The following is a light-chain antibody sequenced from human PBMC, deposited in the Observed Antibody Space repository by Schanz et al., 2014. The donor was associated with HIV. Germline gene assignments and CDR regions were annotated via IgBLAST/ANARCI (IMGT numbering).Light chain of an antibody. CDR3: QSFDISVSGVV. CDR2: EIH. Sequence: QSSLTQPPSASGSPGQSVTLSCAGTSGDIGGYISWYQHHPGKAPKLIMSEIHERPSGVPDRFSGSRSGNTATLTVSGLQAEDEADYYCQSFDISVSGVVFGGGTKLTVL. J-gene: IGLJ2*01. CDR1: SGDIGGY. V-gene: IGLV2-8*01.